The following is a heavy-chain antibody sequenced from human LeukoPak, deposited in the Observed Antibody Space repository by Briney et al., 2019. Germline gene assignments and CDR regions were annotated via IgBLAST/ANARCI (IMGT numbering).Heavy chain of an antibody. Sequence: SETLSLTCSVFGDSISGYYWSWIRQPPGKGLEWIAWIFYTGSTNYNPSLKSRVSISVDTSKNHLSPKLSSVTAADTAVYYCARGNSGNYYHYFDYWGQGTLVTVSS. D-gene: IGHD1-26*01. J-gene: IGHJ4*02. CDR2: IFYTGST. CDR1: GDSISGYY. CDR3: ARGNSGNYYHYFDY. V-gene: IGHV4-59*08.